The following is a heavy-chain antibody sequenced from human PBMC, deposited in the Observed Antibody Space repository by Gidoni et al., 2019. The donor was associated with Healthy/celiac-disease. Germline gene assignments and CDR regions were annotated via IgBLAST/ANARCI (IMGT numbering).Heavy chain of an antibody. D-gene: IGHD3-3*01. J-gene: IGHJ4*02. CDR3: TRVLRFFWGTSKYYFDY. CDR2: IRSKAYGGTT. Sequence: EVQLVESGGGLVQPGRSLRLSCTASGFTFGDYAMSWVRQAPGKGLEWVGFIRSKAYGGTTEYAASVKGRFTISRDDSKSIAYLQMNSLKTEDTAVYYCTRVLRFFWGTSKYYFDYWGQGTLVTVSS. CDR1: GFTFGDYA. V-gene: IGHV3-49*04.